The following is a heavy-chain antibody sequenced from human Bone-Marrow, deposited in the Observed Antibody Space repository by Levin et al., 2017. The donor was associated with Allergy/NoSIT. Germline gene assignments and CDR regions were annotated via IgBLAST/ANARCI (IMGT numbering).Heavy chain of an antibody. Sequence: SETLSLTCTVSGGSISSSSYYWGWIRQPPGKGLEWIGSIYYSGSTYYNPSLKSRVTISVDTSKNQFSLKLSSVTAADTAVYYCARLGYQLRRLFYYYGMDVWGQGTTVTVSS. J-gene: IGHJ6*02. CDR2: IYYSGST. D-gene: IGHD2-2*01. V-gene: IGHV4-39*01. CDR1: GGSISSSSYY. CDR3: ARLGYQLRRLFYYYGMDV.